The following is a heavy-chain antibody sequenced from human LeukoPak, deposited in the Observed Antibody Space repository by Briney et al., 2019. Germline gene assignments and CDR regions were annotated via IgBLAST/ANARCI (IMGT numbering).Heavy chain of an antibody. J-gene: IGHJ4*02. CDR3: ARGFGSRRLGDLSPLGY. Sequence: GASVKVSCTASGYTFTGYYMHWVRQAPGQGLEWMGWINPNSGGTNYAQKFQGRVTMTRDTSISTAYMELSRLRSDDTAVYYCARGFGSRRLGDLSPLGYWGQGTLVTVSS. CDR1: GYTFTGYY. CDR2: INPNSGGT. V-gene: IGHV1-2*02. D-gene: IGHD4-17*01.